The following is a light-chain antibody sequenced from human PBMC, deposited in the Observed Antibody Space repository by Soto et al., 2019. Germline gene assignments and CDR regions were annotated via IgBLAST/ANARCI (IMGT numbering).Light chain of an antibody. CDR3: QQYYITPPS. Sequence: DIVMTQSPDSLAVSLGERATINCKSSQSVLYSTNSQNYLAWYQQKPGQPPKLPFYWASTRESRFPDRFSGSGSGADFTLTIISLQAQDGAVDYCQQYYITPPSFGGGTKVEIK. J-gene: IGKJ4*01. CDR2: WAS. CDR1: QSVLYSTNSQNY. V-gene: IGKV4-1*01.